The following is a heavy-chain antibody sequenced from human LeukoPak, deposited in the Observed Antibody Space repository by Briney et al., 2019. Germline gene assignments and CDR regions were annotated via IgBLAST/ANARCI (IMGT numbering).Heavy chain of an antibody. CDR3: ARVSASWGFDF. D-gene: IGHD7-27*01. V-gene: IGHV4-38-2*02. Sequence: SETLSLTCSVSGYSISSGYYWAWIRQPPGKGLEWIATIYHSPSTYYNPSLKSRVTISVDTSRSRFSLKVNSVTAADTAVYYCARVSASWGFDFWGQGALVTVSS. CDR1: GYSISSGYY. CDR2: IYHSPST. J-gene: IGHJ4*02.